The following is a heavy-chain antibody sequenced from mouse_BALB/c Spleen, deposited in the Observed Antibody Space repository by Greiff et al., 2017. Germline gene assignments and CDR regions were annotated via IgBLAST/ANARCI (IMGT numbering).Heavy chain of an antibody. V-gene: IGHV1S137*01. J-gene: IGHJ1*01. CDR2: ISTYYGDA. CDR3: AREGELGRGYFDV. CDR1: GYTFTDYA. D-gene: IGHD4-1*01. Sequence: VQLQQSGAELVRPGVSVKISCKGSGYTFTDYAMHWVKQSHAKSLEWIGVISTYYGDASYNQKFKGKATMTVDKSSSTAYMELARLTSEDSAIYYCAREGELGRGYFDVWGAGTTVTVSS.